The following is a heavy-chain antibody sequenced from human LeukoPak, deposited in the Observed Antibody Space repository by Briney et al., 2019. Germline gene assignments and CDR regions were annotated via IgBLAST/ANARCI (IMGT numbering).Heavy chain of an antibody. D-gene: IGHD6-6*01. CDR1: GYSISSGYY. Sequence: PSETLSLTCTVSGYSISSGYYWGWIRQPPGKGLEWIGSIYHSGSTNYNPSLKSRVTISVDKSKNQFSLKLSSVTAADTAVYYCAREGSYSSSPANWFDPWGQGTLVTVSS. CDR2: IYHSGST. V-gene: IGHV4-38-2*02. J-gene: IGHJ5*02. CDR3: AREGSYSSSPANWFDP.